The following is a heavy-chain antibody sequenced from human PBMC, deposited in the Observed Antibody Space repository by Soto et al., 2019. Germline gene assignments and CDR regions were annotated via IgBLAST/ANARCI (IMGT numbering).Heavy chain of an antibody. J-gene: IGHJ1*01. Sequence: GSLRLSCEASGFNFKKFAMGWVRQAPGEGLEWVSGISCCGGSTFYADSVKGRFSLARDDSKNTLSLQLNSLRVEDTAHYYCAKADGEQWLIPHLDNWGQGTQVTVSS. CDR1: GFNFKKFA. CDR2: ISCCGGST. D-gene: IGHD6-19*01. CDR3: AKADGEQWLIPHLDN. V-gene: IGHV3-23*01.